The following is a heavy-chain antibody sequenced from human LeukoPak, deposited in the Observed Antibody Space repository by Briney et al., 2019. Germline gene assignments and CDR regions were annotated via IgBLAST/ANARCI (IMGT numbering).Heavy chain of an antibody. V-gene: IGHV3-7*01. CDR2: IKQDGSEK. CDR3: ARDFIGSSPYYFDY. CDR1: GFTFSSYW. Sequence: GRSLRLSCAASGFTFSSYWMSWVRQAPGKGLEWVANIKQDGSEKYYVDSVKGRFTISRDNAKNSLYLQMNSLRAEDTAVYYCARDFIGSSPYYFDYWGQGTLVTVSS. D-gene: IGHD3-10*01. J-gene: IGHJ4*02.